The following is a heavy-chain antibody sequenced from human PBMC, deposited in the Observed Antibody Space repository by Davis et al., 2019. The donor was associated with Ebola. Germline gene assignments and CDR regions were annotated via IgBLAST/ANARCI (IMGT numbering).Heavy chain of an antibody. V-gene: IGHV1-2*02. CDR2: INPNSGGT. J-gene: IGHJ6*02. D-gene: IGHD2-8*01. CDR3: ARESCTSGVCYNYYYGMDV. Sequence: ASVKVSCKASGYTFTGYYMHWVRQAPGQGLEWMGWINPNSGGTNYAQKLQGRVTMTTDTSTSTAYMELRSLRSDDTAVYYCARESCTSGVCYNYYYGMDVWGQGTTVTVSS. CDR1: GYTFTGYY.